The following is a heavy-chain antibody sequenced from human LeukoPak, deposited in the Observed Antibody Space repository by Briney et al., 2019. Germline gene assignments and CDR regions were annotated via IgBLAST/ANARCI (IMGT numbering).Heavy chain of an antibody. CDR3: ARLAQYYYDSSGYYPFDY. CDR2: IYHSGST. CDR1: GGSISSSNW. Sequence: SETLSLTCAVSGGSISSSNWWSWVRQPPGKGLEWIGEIYHSGSTNYNPSLKSRVTISVDTSKNQFSLKLSSVTAADTAVYYCARLAQYYYDSSGYYPFDYWGQGTLVTVSS. V-gene: IGHV4-4*02. J-gene: IGHJ4*02. D-gene: IGHD3-22*01.